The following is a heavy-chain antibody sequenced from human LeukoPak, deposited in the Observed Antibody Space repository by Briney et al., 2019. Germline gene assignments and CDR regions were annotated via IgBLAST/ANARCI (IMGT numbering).Heavy chain of an antibody. V-gene: IGHV4-39*01. Sequence: KPSETLSLTCTVSGGSISSSSYYWSWIRQPPGKGLEWIGSIYYSGSTYYNPSLKSRVTISVDTSKNQFSLKLSSVTAADTAVYYCARHERKSMWVGTTRANYWGQGTLVTVSS. J-gene: IGHJ4*02. D-gene: IGHD1-1*01. CDR2: IYYSGST. CDR1: GGSISSSSYY. CDR3: ARHERKSMWVGTTRANY.